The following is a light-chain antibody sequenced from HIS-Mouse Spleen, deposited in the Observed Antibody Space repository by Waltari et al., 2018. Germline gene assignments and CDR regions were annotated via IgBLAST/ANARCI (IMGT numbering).Light chain of an antibody. CDR1: SSNIGSNT. Sequence: QSVLTQPPSASGTPGQRVTISCSASSSNIGSNTVNWYQQLPGTAPKLLIYSNNQRPSGVPDRFSGSKSGTSASLAISGLQSEDEADYYCAAWDDSLKVFGGGTKLTVL. V-gene: IGLV1-44*01. CDR3: AAWDDSLKV. J-gene: IGLJ2*01. CDR2: SNN.